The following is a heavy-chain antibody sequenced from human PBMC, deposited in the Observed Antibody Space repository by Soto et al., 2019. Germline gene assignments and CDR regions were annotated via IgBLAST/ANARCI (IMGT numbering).Heavy chain of an antibody. J-gene: IGHJ1*01. Sequence: QVQLVESEGGVVQPGRSLRLSCAASGFIFSSYAMHWVRQAPGKGLEWVAIISYDGSDIYYADSVKGRFTISRENSKDTLFLQMNSLRPEDTAVYYCARDAGASSYFHHWGQGTLVTVSS. D-gene: IGHD2-15*01. CDR3: ARDAGASSYFHH. V-gene: IGHV3-30-3*01. CDR1: GFIFSSYA. CDR2: ISYDGSDI.